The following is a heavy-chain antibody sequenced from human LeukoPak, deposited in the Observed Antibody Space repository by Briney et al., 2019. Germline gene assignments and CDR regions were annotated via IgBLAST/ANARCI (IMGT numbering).Heavy chain of an antibody. D-gene: IGHD5-18*01. V-gene: IGHV3-21*01. J-gene: IGHJ4*02. CDR3: ARGDTAMVPCY. CDR1: GFTFSTYS. Sequence: PGGSLRLSCAASGFTFSTYSMNLVRQAPGKGLEWVSSISSSSNYIYYADSVKGRFTISRDNAKNSLYLQMNSLRAEDTAVYYCARGDTAMVPCYWGQGTLVTVSS. CDR2: ISSSSNYI.